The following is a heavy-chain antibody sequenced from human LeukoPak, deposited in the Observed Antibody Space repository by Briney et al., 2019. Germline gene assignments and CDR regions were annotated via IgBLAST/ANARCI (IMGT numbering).Heavy chain of an antibody. CDR1: GFTFSSYA. CDR3: AKDLYSGWNTNYYYYYMDV. Sequence: GGSLRLSCAASGFTFSSYAMTWVRQAPGRGLEWVSAISGNGVSTYYADSVKGRFTISRDYSENTLYLQVNSLRAEDTAVYYCAKDLYSGWNTNYYYYYMDVWGKGTTVTVSS. CDR2: ISGNGVST. D-gene: IGHD6-19*01. V-gene: IGHV3-23*01. J-gene: IGHJ6*03.